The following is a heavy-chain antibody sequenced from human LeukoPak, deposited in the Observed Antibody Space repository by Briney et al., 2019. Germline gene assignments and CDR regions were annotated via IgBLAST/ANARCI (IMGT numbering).Heavy chain of an antibody. J-gene: IGHJ3*02. V-gene: IGHV3-30*04. CDR1: GFTFSSYA. CDR2: ISYDGSNK. Sequence: GRSLRLSCAASGFTFSSYAMHWVRQAPGKGLEWVAVISYDGSNKYYADSVKGRFTISRDNSKNTLYLQMNSLRAEDTAVYYCAKLRGYHSPDAFDIWGQGTMVTVSS. D-gene: IGHD3-22*01. CDR3: AKLRGYHSPDAFDI.